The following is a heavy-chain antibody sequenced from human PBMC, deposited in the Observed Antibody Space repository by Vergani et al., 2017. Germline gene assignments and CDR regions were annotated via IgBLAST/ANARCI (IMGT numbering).Heavy chain of an antibody. V-gene: IGHV3-23*04. D-gene: IGHD3-22*01. Sequence: EVQVVESGGGLIKPGGSLRLSCAASGFTFSTYAMTWVRQAPGKGLEWVSTISSDGGSTYYADSVQGRFTISRDNSKNTLSLQMNSLTAEDTAIYYCAGPQGTSAYYYGGFDYWGQGILVTVSS. CDR3: AGPQGTSAYYYGGFDY. CDR1: GFTFSTYA. CDR2: ISSDGGST. J-gene: IGHJ4*02.